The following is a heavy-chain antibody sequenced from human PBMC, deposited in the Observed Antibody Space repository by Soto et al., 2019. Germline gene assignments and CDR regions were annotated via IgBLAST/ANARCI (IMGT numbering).Heavy chain of an antibody. CDR2: ISSSSSYI. CDR1: GFTFSSYS. J-gene: IGHJ4*02. CDR3: ARGDYLGGDYVGY. V-gene: IGHV3-21*01. Sequence: GGSLRLSCAASGFTFSSYSMNWVRQAPGKGLEWVSSISSSSSYIYYADSVKGRFTISRDNAKNSLYLQMNSLRAEDTAVYYCARGDYLGGDYVGYWGQGTLVTVSS. D-gene: IGHD4-17*01.